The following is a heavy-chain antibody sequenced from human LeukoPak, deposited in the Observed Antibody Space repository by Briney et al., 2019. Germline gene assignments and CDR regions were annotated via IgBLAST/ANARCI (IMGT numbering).Heavy chain of an antibody. CDR1: GFTFSSYS. Sequence: GGSLRLSCAASGFTFSSYSMNWVRQAPGKGLEWVSYISSSSSTIYYADSVKGRFAISRDNAKNSLYLQMNSLRDEDTAVYYCARCSADYYYYYSMDVWGQGTTVTVSS. J-gene: IGHJ6*02. CDR3: ARCSADYYYYYSMDV. CDR2: ISSSSSTI. V-gene: IGHV3-48*02. D-gene: IGHD3-10*02.